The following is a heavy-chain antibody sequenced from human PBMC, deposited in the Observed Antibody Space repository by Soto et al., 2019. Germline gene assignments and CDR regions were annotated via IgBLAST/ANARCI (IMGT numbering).Heavy chain of an antibody. CDR2: IYYSGST. V-gene: IGHV4-59*01. Sequence: PSETLSLTCTVSGGSISSYYWSWIRQPPGKGLEWIGYIYYSGSTNYNPSLKSRVTISVDTSKNQFSLKLSSVTAADTAVYYCARLPDDYDSLFDYWGQGTLVTVSS. CDR3: ARLPDDYDSLFDY. CDR1: GGSISSYY. D-gene: IGHD3-3*01. J-gene: IGHJ4*02.